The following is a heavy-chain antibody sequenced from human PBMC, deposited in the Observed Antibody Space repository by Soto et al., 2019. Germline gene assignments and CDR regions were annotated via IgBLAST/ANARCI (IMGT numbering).Heavy chain of an antibody. CDR3: SYDSSRGDY. CDR1: GFAFSSAW. CDR2: LKSEAAGGTT. D-gene: IGHD3-22*01. J-gene: IGHJ4*02. Sequence: GGSLRLSCAASGFAFSSAWMIWVRQAPGKGLEWVGRLKSEAAGGTTDYAAPVKGRFTISRDDSKNTLYLQMNSLKTDGTAVYYCSYDSSRGDYWGLGTLVTVSS. V-gene: IGHV3-15*01.